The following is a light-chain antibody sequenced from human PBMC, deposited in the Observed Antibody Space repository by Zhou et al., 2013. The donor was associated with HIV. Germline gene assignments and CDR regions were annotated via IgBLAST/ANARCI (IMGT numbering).Light chain of an antibody. V-gene: IGKV1-12*01. CDR1: QGISSW. Sequence: DIQMTQSPSSLSASVGDRVTITCRASQGISSWLAWYQQKPGKAPDLLIYAASTLRSGVPSRFSGGGSGTDFHSHHQQLQPEDFATXYCQQLNSFPTSFGQGTKLEI. J-gene: IGKJ2*03. CDR3: QQLNSFPTS. CDR2: AAS.